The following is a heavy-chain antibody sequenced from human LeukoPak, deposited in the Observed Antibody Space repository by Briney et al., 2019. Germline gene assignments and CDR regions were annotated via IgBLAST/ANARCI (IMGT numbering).Heavy chain of an antibody. CDR3: ARVGQEYYYGMDV. CDR2: ISSSTGYT. J-gene: IGHJ6*02. V-gene: IGHV3-11*06. D-gene: IGHD2/OR15-2a*01. CDR1: GFTFSDYY. Sequence: GGSLRLSCAASGFTFSDYYMAWIRQAPRKGLEWVSYISSSTGYTNYGDSLKGRFTISRDNPKNSLYLQMNSLRAEDTAVYYCARVGQEYYYGMDVWGQGTTVTVSS.